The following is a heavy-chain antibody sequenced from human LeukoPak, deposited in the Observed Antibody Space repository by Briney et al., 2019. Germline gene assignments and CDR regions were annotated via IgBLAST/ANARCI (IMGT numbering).Heavy chain of an antibody. CDR3: ARALTPRSAGTIHY. Sequence: ASVKVSSKASGYTFTVYYMHWVRQTPGRGLDWVGWINPTSGGTYYAQRFQGRVTMTRDTSISTAYMELTRLRSDDTAVYYCARALTPRSAGTIHYWGQGTLVTVPS. V-gene: IGHV1-2*02. CDR2: INPTSGGT. J-gene: IGHJ4*02. D-gene: IGHD6-13*01. CDR1: GYTFTVYY.